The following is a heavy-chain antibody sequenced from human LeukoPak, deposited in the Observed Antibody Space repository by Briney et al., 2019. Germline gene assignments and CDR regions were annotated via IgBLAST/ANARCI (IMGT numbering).Heavy chain of an antibody. V-gene: IGHV3-21*01. D-gene: IGHD3-16*01. CDR3: AREGNDYYYDQ. CDR2: ISSSSSYI. CDR1: GFTFSSYS. J-gene: IGHJ4*02. Sequence: GGSLRLSCAASGFTFSSYSMNWVRQAPGKGLEWVSSISSSSSYIYYADSVKGRFTISRDNAKNSLYLQVASLRGDDTATYYCAREGNDYYYDQWGQGTLVTVSP.